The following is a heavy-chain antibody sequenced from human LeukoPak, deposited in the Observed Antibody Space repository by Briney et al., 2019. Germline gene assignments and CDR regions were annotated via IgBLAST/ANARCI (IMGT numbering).Heavy chain of an antibody. CDR3: ARTRKAPTHPLHNGYYEVDAFDV. J-gene: IGHJ3*01. Sequence: SGGSLRLSCAASGFSLSAYSMNWVRQAPGKGLEWVSGISSSSNYIFYGDSVKGRFTISRDNARNSVYVEMNSLRVEDTAIYYCARTRKAPTHPLHNGYYEVDAFDVWGQGTMVTVSS. CDR2: ISSSSNYI. D-gene: IGHD3-3*01. CDR1: GFSLSAYS. V-gene: IGHV3-21*06.